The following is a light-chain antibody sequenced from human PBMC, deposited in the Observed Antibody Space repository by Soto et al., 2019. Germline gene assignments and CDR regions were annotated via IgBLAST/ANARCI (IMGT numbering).Light chain of an antibody. Sequence: QSVLTQPPSVSATPGQSVAISCTGSSSNIGRKSVNWYQQVPGTAPKLLIYSNNHRPSGVPDRFSGSKSGTSASLAISGLQSEDEADYFCAAWNDTLNGPTFGGGTKLTVL. J-gene: IGLJ2*01. V-gene: IGLV1-44*01. CDR2: SNN. CDR3: AAWNDTLNGPT. CDR1: SSNIGRKS.